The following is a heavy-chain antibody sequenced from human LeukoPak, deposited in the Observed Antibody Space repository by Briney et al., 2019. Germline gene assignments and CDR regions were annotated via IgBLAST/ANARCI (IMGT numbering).Heavy chain of an antibody. V-gene: IGHV3-23*01. CDR3: ARMLDIAVAGLDY. CDR2: ISGSGGST. CDR1: GFTFSSYA. J-gene: IGHJ4*02. Sequence: TGGSLRLSCAASGFTFSSYAMSWVRQAPGKGLEWVSAISGSGGSTYYADSVKGRFTISRDNSKNTLYLQMNSLRAEDTAVYYCARMLDIAVAGLDYWGQGTLVTVSS. D-gene: IGHD6-19*01.